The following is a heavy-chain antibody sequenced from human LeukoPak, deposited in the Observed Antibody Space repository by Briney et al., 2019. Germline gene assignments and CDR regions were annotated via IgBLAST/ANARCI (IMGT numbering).Heavy chain of an antibody. D-gene: IGHD3-22*01. V-gene: IGHV1-24*01. CDR2: FDLEDGET. J-gene: IGHJ6*02. CDR1: GYTLTELS. CDR3: AREGYDSARYGMDV. Sequence: ASVKVSCKVSGYTLTELSMHWVRQAPGKGLEWMGGFDLEDGETIYAQKFQGRVTMTRDTSTSTVYMELSSLRSEDTAVYYCAREGYDSARYGMDVWGQGTTVTVSS.